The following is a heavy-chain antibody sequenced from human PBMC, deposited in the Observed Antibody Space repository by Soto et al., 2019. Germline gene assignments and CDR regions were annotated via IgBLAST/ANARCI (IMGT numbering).Heavy chain of an antibody. J-gene: IGHJ4*02. V-gene: IGHV3-23*01. CDR1: GFTFSSYA. CDR3: AKCVGYSNYFFRYYFDY. CDR2: ISGSGGST. Sequence: GGSLRLSCAASGFTFSSYAMSWVRQAPGKGLEWVSAISGSGGSTYYADSVKGRFTISRDNSKNTLYLQMNSLRAEDTAVYYCAKCVGYSNYFFRYYFDYWGQGTLVTVSS. D-gene: IGHD4-4*01.